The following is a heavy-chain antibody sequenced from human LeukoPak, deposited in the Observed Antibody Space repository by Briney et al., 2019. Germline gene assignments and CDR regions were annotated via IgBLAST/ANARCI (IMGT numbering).Heavy chain of an antibody. Sequence: PGGSLRLSCAASEFTFSTYGMHWVRQAPGKGLVWVSRISSDESSTSYADSVKGRFTISRDNAKNTLYLQMNSLRAEDTAVYYCARGLQAARLAVADSWGQGTLVTVSS. V-gene: IGHV3-74*01. CDR2: ISSDESST. CDR3: ARGLQAARLAVADS. J-gene: IGHJ5*02. CDR1: EFTFSTYG. D-gene: IGHD6-19*01.